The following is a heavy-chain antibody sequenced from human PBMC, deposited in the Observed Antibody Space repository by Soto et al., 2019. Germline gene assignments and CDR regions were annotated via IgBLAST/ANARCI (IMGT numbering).Heavy chain of an antibody. CDR2: IGTHNGDT. D-gene: IGHD3-3*01. Sequence: QVQLVQSGPEVKKPGASVKVSCKASGYTFNTYGFSWVRQAPGQGLEWVGWIGTHNGDTTYAQKFQGRLTMTIDTSTTTSYMELRSLTSDDTAMYFCARDWRGAEGFDPWGQGTLVTVSS. V-gene: IGHV1-18*01. CDR3: ARDWRGAEGFDP. J-gene: IGHJ5*02. CDR1: GYTFNTYG.